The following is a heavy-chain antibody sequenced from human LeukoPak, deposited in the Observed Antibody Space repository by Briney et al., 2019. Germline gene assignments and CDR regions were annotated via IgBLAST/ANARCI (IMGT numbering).Heavy chain of an antibody. V-gene: IGHV1-18*01. CDR1: GYTFTSYG. CDR3: ASSDCSSTSCYGGQRWFDP. D-gene: IGHD2-2*01. J-gene: IGHJ5*02. CDR2: ISAYNGNT. Sequence: ASVKVSCKASGYTFTSYGISWVRQAPGQGLEWMGQISAYNGNTNYAQKLQGRVTMTTDTSTSTAYMELRSLRSGDTAVYYCASSDCSSTSCYGGQRWFDPWGQGTLVTVSS.